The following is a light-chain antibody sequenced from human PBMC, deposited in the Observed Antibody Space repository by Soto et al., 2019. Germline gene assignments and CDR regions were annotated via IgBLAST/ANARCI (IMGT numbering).Light chain of an antibody. Sequence: EIVLTQSPATLSLSPGERATLSCRASQSISNYLAWYQQKPGQAPRLLIYDVSNRATGTPARFSGSGSGTAFTLTISSLAPEDFAVYYCQQRSNWYTFGQGTKLEIK. CDR3: QQRSNWYT. V-gene: IGKV3-11*01. CDR2: DVS. J-gene: IGKJ2*01. CDR1: QSISNY.